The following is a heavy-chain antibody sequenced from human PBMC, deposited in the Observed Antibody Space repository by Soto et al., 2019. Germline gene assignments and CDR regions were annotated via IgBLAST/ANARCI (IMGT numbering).Heavy chain of an antibody. CDR1: AKSPSGFY. J-gene: IGHJ1*01. CDR3: SRHHVGGRTIAEASEF. V-gene: IGHV4-34*01. CDR2: INHSGNT. D-gene: IGHD6-13*01. Sequence: SQTLSLTCALYAKSPSGFYWSWIRQPPGKALEWIGEINHSGNTNYNPSLKTRVTISVDTSKNQLFLNLSSVTAADTAMYDCSRHHVGGRTIAEASEFWGQGTLVTVSS.